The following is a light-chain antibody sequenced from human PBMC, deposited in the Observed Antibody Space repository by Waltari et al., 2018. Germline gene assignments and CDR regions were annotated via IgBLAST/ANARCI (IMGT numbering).Light chain of an antibody. V-gene: IGKV1-33*01. J-gene: IGKJ2*01. CDR1: QDISNF. CDR2: DAS. Sequence: DLQMTQSPSSLSASVGDRVTITCQASQDISNFLNWFHQKPGKAPKLLIYDASNLETGVPSRFSGSGSGTDFTFTISNLQPEDIATYYCQQYDNLPYTFGQGTKLEIK. CDR3: QQYDNLPYT.